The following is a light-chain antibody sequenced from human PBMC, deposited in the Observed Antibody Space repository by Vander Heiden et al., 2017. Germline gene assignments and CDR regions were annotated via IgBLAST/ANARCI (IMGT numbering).Light chain of an antibody. V-gene: IGLV2-14*02. Sequence: QSALPQPASVSGSPGQSLTISCTATSSDVKSYNLVSWYQQHPGKAPKLMIYEGSERPSGVSNRFSGSKPGNTASLTISGLQPEDEADYYCCSFSTTGTPHYVFGSGTKVTVL. J-gene: IGLJ1*01. CDR1: SSDVKSYNL. CDR2: EGS. CDR3: CSFSTTGTPHYV.